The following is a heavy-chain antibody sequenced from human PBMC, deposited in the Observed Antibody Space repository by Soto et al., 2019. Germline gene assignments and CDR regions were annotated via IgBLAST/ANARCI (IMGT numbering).Heavy chain of an antibody. CDR1: GFTFSSYA. CDR2: ISGSGGST. Sequence: GGSLRLSCAASGFTFSSYAMSWVRQAPGKGLEWVSAISGSGGSTYYADSVKGRFTISRDNSKNTLYLQMNSLRAEDTAVYYCAKDWDYYYDSSGFDAFDIWGQGTMVTVSS. V-gene: IGHV3-23*01. D-gene: IGHD3-22*01. CDR3: AKDWDYYYDSSGFDAFDI. J-gene: IGHJ3*02.